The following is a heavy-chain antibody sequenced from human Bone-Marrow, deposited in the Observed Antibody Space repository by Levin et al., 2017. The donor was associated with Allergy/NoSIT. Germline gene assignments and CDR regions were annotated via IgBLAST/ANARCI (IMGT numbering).Heavy chain of an antibody. CDR2: FDPEDGET. J-gene: IGHJ3*02. CDR1: GYTLTELS. Sequence: GESLKISCKVSGYTLTELSMHWVRQAPGKGLEWMGGFDPEDGETIYAQKFQGRVTMTEDTSTDTAYMELSSLRSEDTAVYYCATEQRLYYDSSGPSNAFDIWGQGTMVTVSS. D-gene: IGHD3-22*01. CDR3: ATEQRLYYDSSGPSNAFDI. V-gene: IGHV1-24*01.